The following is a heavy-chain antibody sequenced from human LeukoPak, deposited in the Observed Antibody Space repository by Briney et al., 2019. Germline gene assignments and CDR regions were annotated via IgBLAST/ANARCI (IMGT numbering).Heavy chain of an antibody. Sequence: ASVKVSCKASGYTFTGYYMHWVRQAPGQGLEWMGWMNPNSGNTGYAQKFQGRVTMTRNTSISTAYMELSSLRSEDTAVYYCARGYYDILTGWYYFDYWGQGTLVTVSS. V-gene: IGHV1-8*02. CDR2: MNPNSGNT. CDR1: GYTFTGYY. CDR3: ARGYYDILTGWYYFDY. J-gene: IGHJ4*02. D-gene: IGHD3-9*01.